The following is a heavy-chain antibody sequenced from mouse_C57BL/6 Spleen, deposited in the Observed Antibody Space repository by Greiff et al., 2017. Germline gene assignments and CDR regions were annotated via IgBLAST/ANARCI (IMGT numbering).Heavy chain of an antibody. CDR2: IDPSDSYT. V-gene: IGHV1-50*01. D-gene: IGHD2-4*01. Sequence: QVHVKQPGAELVKPGASVKLSCKASGYTFTSYWMQWVKQRPGQGLEWIGEIDPSDSYTNYNQKFKGKATLTVDTSSSTAYMQLSSLTSEDSAVYYCASLYDYTWFAYWGQGTLVTVSA. CDR1: GYTFTSYW. CDR3: ASLYDYTWFAY. J-gene: IGHJ3*01.